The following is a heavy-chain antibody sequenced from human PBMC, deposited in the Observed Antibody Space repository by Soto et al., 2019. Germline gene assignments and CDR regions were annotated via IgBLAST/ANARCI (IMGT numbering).Heavy chain of an antibody. D-gene: IGHD2-15*01. V-gene: IGHV1-69*13. Sequence: GASVRVSCKASGGTFSSYAISWVRQAPGQGLEWMGGIIPIFGTANYAQKFQGRVTITADESTSTAYMELSSLRSEDTAVYYCAREVVAALGWFDPWGQGTLVTVS. CDR3: AREVVAALGWFDP. CDR1: GGTFSSYA. CDR2: IIPIFGTA. J-gene: IGHJ5*02.